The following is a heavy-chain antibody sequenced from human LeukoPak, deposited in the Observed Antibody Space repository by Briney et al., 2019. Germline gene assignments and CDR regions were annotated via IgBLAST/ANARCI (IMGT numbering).Heavy chain of an antibody. V-gene: IGHV3-9*01. D-gene: IGHD2-15*01. J-gene: IGHJ6*02. CDR2: ISWSSETI. Sequence: SLRLSCAASGFTFDDYAMHWVRQVPGKGLEWVSGISWSSETIGYADSVKGRFTISRDNAKNSLYLQMNSLRAEDTAVYYCARDLILGGGGSSPPYYYYYYGMDVWGQGTTATVSS. CDR3: ARDLILGGGGSSPPYYYYYYGMDV. CDR1: GFTFDDYA.